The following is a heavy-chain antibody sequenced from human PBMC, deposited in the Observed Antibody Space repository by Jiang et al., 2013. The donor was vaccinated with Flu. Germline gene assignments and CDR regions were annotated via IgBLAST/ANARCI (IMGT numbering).Heavy chain of an antibody. D-gene: IGHD3-22*01. V-gene: IGHV1-46*01. CDR3: ARGTYYYDSSGYRDAFDI. CDR1: GYTFTSYY. CDR2: INPSGGST. Sequence: GAEVKKPGASVKVSCKASGYTFTSYYMHWVRQAPGQGLEWMGIINPSGGSTSYAQKFQGRVTMTRDTSTSTVYMELSSLRSEDTAVYYCARGTYYYDSSGYRDAFDIWGQGTMVTVSS. J-gene: IGHJ3*02.